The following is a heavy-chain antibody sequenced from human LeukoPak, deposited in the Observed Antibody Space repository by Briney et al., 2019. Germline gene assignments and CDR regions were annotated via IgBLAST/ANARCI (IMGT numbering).Heavy chain of an antibody. J-gene: IGHJ5*02. D-gene: IGHD2-2*01. CDR3: ARGPYCRSTSCYSSNYAFLS. CDR1: GGTFSSYA. Sequence: SVKVSCKASGGTFSSYAISWVRQAPGQGLEWMGGIIPIFGTANYAQKFQGRVTITADESTSTAYMELSSLRSEDTAVYYCARGPYCRSTSCYSSNYAFLSWGQGTLVIVSS. V-gene: IGHV1-69*13. CDR2: IIPIFGTA.